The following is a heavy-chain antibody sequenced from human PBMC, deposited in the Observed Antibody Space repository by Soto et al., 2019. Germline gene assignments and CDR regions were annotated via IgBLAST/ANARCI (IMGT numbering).Heavy chain of an antibody. Sequence: QVQLVQSGAEVKKPGASGKVSCKASGYTFTSDDINWVRQATGQGLEWVGWMNPNSGNTGYAQKFQGRVTMTRNTSIRTDYMELSSLRSEDTAVYYCARGRDSGYAPYYYSGMDVWGQGTTVTVSS. CDR3: ARGRDSGYAPYYYSGMDV. J-gene: IGHJ6*02. D-gene: IGHD5-12*01. CDR2: MNPNSGNT. V-gene: IGHV1-8*01. CDR1: GYTFTSDD.